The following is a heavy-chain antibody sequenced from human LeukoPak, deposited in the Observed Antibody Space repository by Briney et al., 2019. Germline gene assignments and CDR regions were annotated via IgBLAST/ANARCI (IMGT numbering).Heavy chain of an antibody. D-gene: IGHD5-18*01. Sequence: AGGSLRLSCAASGFTFSSYSMNWVRQAPGKGLEWVSYISSSSSTIYYADSVKGRFTISRDNAKNSLYLQMNSLRAEDTAVYYCARGQDTAMGEYDYWGQGTLVTVSS. V-gene: IGHV3-48*01. CDR1: GFTFSSYS. CDR3: ARGQDTAMGEYDY. CDR2: ISSSSSTI. J-gene: IGHJ4*02.